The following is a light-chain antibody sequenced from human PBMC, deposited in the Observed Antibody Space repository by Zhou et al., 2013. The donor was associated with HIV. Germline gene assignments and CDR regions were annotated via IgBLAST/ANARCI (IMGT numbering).Light chain of an antibody. Sequence: DIQMTQSPSTLSTSMGVRVSITCRASQSIGSWLAWYQQKPGKAPKLLIYGASTLQSGVPSRFSGSGSGPDFTLTISCLQPEDFASYYCQQSYSTPWTFGQGTKVEIK. CDR3: QQSYSTPWT. V-gene: IGKV1-39*01. CDR1: QSIGSW. J-gene: IGKJ1*01. CDR2: GAS.